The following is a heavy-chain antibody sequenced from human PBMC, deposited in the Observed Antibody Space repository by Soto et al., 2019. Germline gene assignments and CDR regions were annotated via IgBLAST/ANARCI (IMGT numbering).Heavy chain of an antibody. CDR2: ISYDGSNK. CDR1: GFTFSSYG. D-gene: IGHD6-13*01. Sequence: SGGSLRLSCAASGFTFSSYGMHWVRQAPGKGLEWVAVISYDGSNKYYADSVKGRFTISRDNSKNTLYLQMNSLRAEDTAVYYCAKDHYSSSWFVSYYFDYWGQGTLVTVSS. V-gene: IGHV3-30*18. J-gene: IGHJ4*02. CDR3: AKDHYSSSWFVSYYFDY.